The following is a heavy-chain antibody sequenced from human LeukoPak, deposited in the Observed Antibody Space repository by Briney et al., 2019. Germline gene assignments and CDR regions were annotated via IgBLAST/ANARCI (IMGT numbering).Heavy chain of an antibody. CDR1: GYTFTGYY. D-gene: IGHD2-15*01. J-gene: IGHJ4*02. CDR2: INPNSGGT. V-gene: IGHV1-2*02. CDR3: ARELLSSYYFDY. Sequence: GASVKVSCKASGYTFTGYYMHWVRQAPGQGLEWMGWINPNSGGTNYAQKFQGRVTITTDESTSTAYMELSSLRSEDTAVYYCARELLSSYYFDYWGQGTLVTVSS.